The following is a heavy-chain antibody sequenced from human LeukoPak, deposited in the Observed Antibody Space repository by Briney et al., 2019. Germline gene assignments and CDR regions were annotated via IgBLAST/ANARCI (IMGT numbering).Heavy chain of an antibody. CDR3: ARHQTGYCSGGSCPFYFDY. CDR1: GYSFTSYW. V-gene: IGHV5-51*01. D-gene: IGHD2-15*01. Sequence: GESLKISRKGSGYSFTSYWIGWVRQMPGKGLEWMGIIYPGDSDTRYSPSFQGQVTISADKSISTAYLQWSSLKASDTAMYYCARHQTGYCSGGSCPFYFDYWGQGTLVTVSS. CDR2: IYPGDSDT. J-gene: IGHJ4*02.